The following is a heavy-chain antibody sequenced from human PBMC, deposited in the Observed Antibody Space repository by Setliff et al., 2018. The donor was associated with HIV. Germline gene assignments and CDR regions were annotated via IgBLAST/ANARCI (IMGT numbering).Heavy chain of an antibody. CDR2: FDPEDGEK. V-gene: IGHV1-24*01. CDR3: AKERFTLIGLDSFDL. CDR1: GSTLSEEA. Sequence: GASVKVSCKVSGSTLSEEAIHWVRQAPGKGLEWMGGFDPEDGEKIFARRFQGRLNMTEDTSTDTAYMELSSLTSEDTAVYYCAKERFTLIGLDSFDLWGQGTMVTVSS. D-gene: IGHD3-3*01. J-gene: IGHJ3*01.